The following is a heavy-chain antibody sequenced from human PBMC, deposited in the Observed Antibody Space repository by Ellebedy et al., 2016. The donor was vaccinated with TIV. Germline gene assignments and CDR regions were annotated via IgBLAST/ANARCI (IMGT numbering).Heavy chain of an antibody. CDR3: ARLLDYDSSGPDY. CDR2: IYYSGST. CDR1: GGSISSYY. J-gene: IGHJ4*02. V-gene: IGHV4-59*08. Sequence: SETLSLTCTVSGGSISSYYWSWIRQPPGKGLEWIGYIYYSGSTNYNPSLRSRATVSVDTSKNQLSLKLSSVTAADTAVYYCARLLDYDSSGPDYWGQGTLVTVSS. D-gene: IGHD3-22*01.